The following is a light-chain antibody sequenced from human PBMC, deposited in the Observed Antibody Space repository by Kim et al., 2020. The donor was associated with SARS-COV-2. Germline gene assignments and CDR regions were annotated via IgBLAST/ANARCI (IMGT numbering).Light chain of an antibody. CDR3: AAWDDSLNAWV. CDR2: NNS. V-gene: IGLV1-44*01. CDR1: SSNIGSNA. Sequence: QLVLTQPPSASGTPGQRVTISCSGSSSNIGSNAVHWYQLLPGTAPKLLIYNNSQRPSGVPDRFSGSKSGTSASLAISGLQSEDESDYFCAAWDDSLNAWVLGGGTQLTVL. J-gene: IGLJ3*02.